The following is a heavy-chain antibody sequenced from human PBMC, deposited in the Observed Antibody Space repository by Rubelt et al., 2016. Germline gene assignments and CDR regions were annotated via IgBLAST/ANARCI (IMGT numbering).Heavy chain of an antibody. Sequence: QVQLVQSGAEVKKPGASVKVSCKASGYTFTSYGISWVRQAPGPGLEWMGWISAYIGHTNDAKKLQGRVTMTTDTSTSTADMELRSLISDDTAVYYCASMYSSSWYRGWFDPWGQGTLVTVSS. J-gene: IGHJ5*02. CDR3: ASMYSSSWYRGWFDP. D-gene: IGHD6-13*01. CDR1: GYTFTSYG. CDR2: ISAYIGHT. V-gene: IGHV1-18*01.